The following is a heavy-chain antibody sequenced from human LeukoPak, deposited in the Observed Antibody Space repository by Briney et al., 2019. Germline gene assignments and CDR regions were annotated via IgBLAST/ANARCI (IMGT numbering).Heavy chain of an antibody. CDR3: ARYRWWGYSSSWYGLIHPQYYYYMDV. CDR2: ISAYNGNT. CDR1: GYTFTSYG. D-gene: IGHD6-13*01. Sequence: ASVKVSCKASGYTFTSYGLSWVRHAPGHGLECMGWISAYNGNTNYAQKLQGRVTMTTDTSTSTAYMELRSLRSDDTAVYYCARYRWWGYSSSWYGLIHPQYYYYMDVWGKGTTVTVSS. J-gene: IGHJ6*03. V-gene: IGHV1-18*01.